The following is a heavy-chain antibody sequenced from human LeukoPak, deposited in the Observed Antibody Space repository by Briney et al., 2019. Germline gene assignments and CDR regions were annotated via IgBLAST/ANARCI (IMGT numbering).Heavy chain of an antibody. D-gene: IGHD2-21*02. CDR2: IGPSDSST. CDR1: GYRFTSYW. CDR3: ARRMVTGYGGGDWFDP. Sequence: GESLKISCKGSGYRFTSYWVSWVRQVPGKGLEWMGRIGPSDSSTSYSPSFQGHVTMSGDRSLSIVYLQWSSLEASDTAIYYCARRMVTGYGGGDWFDPWGQGTLVTVSS. V-gene: IGHV5-10-1*01. J-gene: IGHJ5*02.